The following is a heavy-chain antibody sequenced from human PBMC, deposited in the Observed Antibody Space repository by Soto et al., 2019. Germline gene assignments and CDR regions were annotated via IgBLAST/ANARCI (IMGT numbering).Heavy chain of an antibody. CDR3: GRQGECSGGSCSTPFDY. D-gene: IGHD2-15*01. Sequence: QVQLVQSGAEVKKPGSSVKVSCKASGGTFSSYAISWVRQAPGQGLEWMGGIIPIFGTANYAQKFQGRVTITADESTSRGYMELSSLRSEDTAVYYCGRQGECSGGSCSTPFDYWGQGTLVTVSS. CDR1: GGTFSSYA. J-gene: IGHJ4*02. CDR2: IIPIFGTA. V-gene: IGHV1-69*12.